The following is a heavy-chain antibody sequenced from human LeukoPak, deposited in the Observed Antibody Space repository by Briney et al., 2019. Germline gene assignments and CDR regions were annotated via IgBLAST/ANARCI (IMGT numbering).Heavy chain of an antibody. V-gene: IGHV1-18*01. CDR1: GYTFSNYG. J-gene: IGHJ5*02. CDR3: ARDWDAMNNCFDP. D-gene: IGHD1-26*01. Sequence: ASVKVSCKASGYTFSNYGISWVRQAPGQGLEWMGWISTNSDIRTYAQTLQGRFTMTTDTATTTAYMELNNLTFDDTAVYYCARDWDAMNNCFDPWGQGTPVTVSS. CDR2: ISTNSDIR.